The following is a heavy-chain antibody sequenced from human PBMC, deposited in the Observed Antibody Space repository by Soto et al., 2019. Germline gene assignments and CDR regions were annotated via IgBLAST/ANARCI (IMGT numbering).Heavy chain of an antibody. CDR1: GFIFTSSV. V-gene: IGHV1-3*01. D-gene: IGHD2-2*01. CDR3: ARDCSGTSCYLNY. Sequence: ASVKVSCKASGFIFTSSVMHWVRQAPGQRLEWMGWLTGANGDTKYSQKVQGRVTMTTDTSTSTAYMELRSLRSDDTAVYYCARDCSGTSCYLNYWGRGTLVTVSS. CDR2: LTGANGDT. J-gene: IGHJ4*02.